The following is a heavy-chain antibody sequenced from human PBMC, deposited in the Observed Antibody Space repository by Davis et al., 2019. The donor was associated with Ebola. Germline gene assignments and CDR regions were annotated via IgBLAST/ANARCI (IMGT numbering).Heavy chain of an antibody. J-gene: IGHJ4*02. D-gene: IGHD3-22*01. Sequence: PGGSLRLSCAASGFTFSSYSMNWVRQAPGKGLEWVSSISSSSSYIYYADSVKGRFTISRDNAKNSLYLQMNSLRAEDTAVYFCAREMGYYDSSGLWDYWGQGTLVTVSS. V-gene: IGHV3-21*01. CDR2: ISSSSSYI. CDR1: GFTFSSYS. CDR3: AREMGYYDSSGLWDY.